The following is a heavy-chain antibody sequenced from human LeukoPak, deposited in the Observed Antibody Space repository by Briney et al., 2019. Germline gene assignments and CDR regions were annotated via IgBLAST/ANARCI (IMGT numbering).Heavy chain of an antibody. CDR1: GFTFNTYP. D-gene: IGHD3-22*01. J-gene: IGHJ6*03. V-gene: IGHV3-23*01. CDR3: ATYYYDSHYYYYMDV. CDR2: ISGSGGST. Sequence: GGSLRLSCAASGFTFNTYPMSWVRQAPGKGLEWVSAISGSGGSTYYADSVKGRFTISRDNSKNTLYPQMNSLRAEDTAVYYCATYYYDSHYYYYMDVWGKGTTVTVSS.